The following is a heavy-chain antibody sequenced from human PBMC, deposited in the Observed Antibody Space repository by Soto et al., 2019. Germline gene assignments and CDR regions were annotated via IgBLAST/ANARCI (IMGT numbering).Heavy chain of an antibody. Sequence: XGSLRLSCAASGFTFTNYRMNWVRQAPGKGLEWVSNINGGGIITYYADSVKGRFTISRDNSKNTLFLQMNSLRADDTAIYYCTVDTSGTRSDYWGQGTLVTVSS. D-gene: IGHD1-26*01. V-gene: IGHV3-23*01. CDR1: GFTFTNYR. CDR2: INGGGIIT. J-gene: IGHJ4*02. CDR3: TVDTSGTRSDY.